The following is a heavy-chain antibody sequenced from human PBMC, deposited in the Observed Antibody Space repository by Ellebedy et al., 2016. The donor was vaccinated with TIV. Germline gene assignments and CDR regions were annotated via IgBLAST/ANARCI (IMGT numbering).Heavy chain of an antibody. D-gene: IGHD5-24*01. V-gene: IGHV3-11*06. J-gene: IGHJ4*02. CDR3: AKDLGRWLQYFDY. CDR2: ITTGGTYT. CDR1: GFTFSDSY. Sequence: GESLKISCAASGFTFSDSYLSWFRQAPGKGLEWVSYITTGGTYTNYADSVKGRFTISRDNAKNSLYLQMNSLRAEDTAVYYCAKDLGRWLQYFDYWGQGILVTVSS.